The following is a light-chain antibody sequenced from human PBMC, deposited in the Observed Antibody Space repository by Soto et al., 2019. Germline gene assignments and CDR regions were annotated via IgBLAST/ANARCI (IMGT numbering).Light chain of an antibody. V-gene: IGKV3D-15*01. CDR2: DAS. J-gene: IGKJ5*01. CDR3: QQSSSSPIT. CDR1: QSVRSN. Sequence: EIVMTQSPATLSVSPGEGATLSCRASQSVRSNLAWYQQKPGQAPRLLMYDASSRATGIPGRFSGSGSGTDFTLTISRLEAEDFAVYYCQQSSSSPITFGQGTRLEIK.